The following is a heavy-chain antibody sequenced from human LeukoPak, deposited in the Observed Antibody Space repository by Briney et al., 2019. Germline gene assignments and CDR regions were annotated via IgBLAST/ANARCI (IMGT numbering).Heavy chain of an antibody. Sequence: GGSLRLSCAASGFTFSSYWIHWVRQAPGKGLVWVSRVNTDGSSTIYADSVKGRFTISRDNAKNTVYLQMNSLRAEDTAEYYCSRRADSDYWGQGTLVTVSS. CDR3: SRRADSDY. CDR2: VNTDGSST. D-gene: IGHD3-22*01. J-gene: IGHJ4*02. CDR1: GFTFSSYW. V-gene: IGHV3-74*01.